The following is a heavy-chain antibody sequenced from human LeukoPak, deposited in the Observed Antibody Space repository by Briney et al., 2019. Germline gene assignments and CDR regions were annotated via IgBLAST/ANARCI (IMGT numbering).Heavy chain of an antibody. CDR1: GYSYIFSNYW. CDR2: IYPGDSDT. J-gene: IGHJ6*02. CDR3: ARNYNYAMDV. Sequence: GESLKISCKASGYSYIFSNYWIGWVRQMPGKGLEWMGIIYPGDSDTRYSPSFQGQVTISADKSISTAYLQWSSLKASDTAIYYCARNYNYAMDVWGQGTTVTVSS. V-gene: IGHV5-51*01.